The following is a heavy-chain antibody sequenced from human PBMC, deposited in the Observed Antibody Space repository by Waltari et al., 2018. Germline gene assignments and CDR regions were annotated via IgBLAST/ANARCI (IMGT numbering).Heavy chain of an antibody. V-gene: IGHV1-8*01. D-gene: IGHD2-8*01. CDR1: GSTFTSYD. Sequence: QVQLVQSGAEVKKPGASVKVSCKASGSTFTSYDINWVRQATGQGLEWMGWMNPNSGNPGYAQKFQGRVTMTRNTSISTAYMELSSLRSEDTAVYYCARRSIVLMVYALEHAFDIWGQGTMVTVSS. CDR3: ARRSIVLMVYALEHAFDI. CDR2: MNPNSGNP. J-gene: IGHJ3*02.